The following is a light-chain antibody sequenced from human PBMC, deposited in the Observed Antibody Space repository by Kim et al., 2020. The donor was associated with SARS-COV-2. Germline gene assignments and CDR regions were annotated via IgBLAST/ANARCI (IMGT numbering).Light chain of an antibody. CDR1: QGFSSS. CDR3: QQVQIYPIT. J-gene: IGKJ5*01. V-gene: IGKV1-9*01. Sequence: GDTVTFTCRASQGFSSSVVWYQQRPGQAPKLLINAASTLGSGVPSRFRGSGSGTQFTLIISSVQPEDSATYYCQQVQIYPITFGQGTRLEIK. CDR2: AAS.